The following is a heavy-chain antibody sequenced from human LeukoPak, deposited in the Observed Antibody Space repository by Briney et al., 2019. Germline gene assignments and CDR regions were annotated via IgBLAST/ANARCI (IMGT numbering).Heavy chain of an antibody. V-gene: IGHV1-2*06. CDR3: AREVGAAAGTPFSDY. J-gene: IGHJ4*02. CDR1: GYTFTGYY. Sequence: ASVKVSCKASGYTFTGYYMHWVRQAPGQGLEWMGRINPNSGGTNYAQKFQGRVTMTRDTSISTAYMELSRLRSDDTAVYYCAREVGAAAGTPFSDYWGQGTLVTVSS. CDR2: INPNSGGT. D-gene: IGHD6-13*01.